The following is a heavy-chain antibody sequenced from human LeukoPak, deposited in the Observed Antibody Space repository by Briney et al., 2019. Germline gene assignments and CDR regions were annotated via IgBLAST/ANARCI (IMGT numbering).Heavy chain of an antibody. CDR1: GFTFDDYS. CDR3: AKGLSRRPVFRNFALDS. V-gene: IGHV3-43*02. J-gene: IGHJ4*02. Sequence: GGSLRLSCAASGFTFDDYSMHWVRQGPGKGLEWVSLISGDGSSTYYADSVKGRFTISRDNSKNSLSLQMNSLRSEDTAFYYCAKGLSRRPVFRNFALDSWGQGTLVTVSS. CDR2: ISGDGSST. D-gene: IGHD1-14*01.